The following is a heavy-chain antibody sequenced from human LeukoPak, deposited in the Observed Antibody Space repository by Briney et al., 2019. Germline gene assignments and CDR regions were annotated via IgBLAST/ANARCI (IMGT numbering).Heavy chain of an antibody. J-gene: IGHJ5*02. Sequence: ASVKVSCKASGYTLTNHYMHWVRQAPGQGLEWMGIINPSGGSTTYAQKFQGRVTMTRDMSTSTVYMELSSLRSEDTAVYYCGRDLNRSGYTREGRFDPWGQGTLVTVSS. CDR2: INPSGGST. V-gene: IGHV1-46*01. D-gene: IGHD3-22*01. CDR1: GYTLTNHY. CDR3: GRDLNRSGYTREGRFDP.